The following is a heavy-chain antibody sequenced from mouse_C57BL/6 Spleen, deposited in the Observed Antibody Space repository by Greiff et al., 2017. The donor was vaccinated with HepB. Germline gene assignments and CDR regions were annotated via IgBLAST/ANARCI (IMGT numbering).Heavy chain of an antibody. Sequence: QVQLQQSGAELVKPGASVKISCKASGYAFSSYWMNWVKQRPGKGLEWLGQIYPGDGDTNYNGKFKGKATLTADKSSSTAYMQLSSLTSEDSAVYFCAREDYYGSSWFAYWGQGTLVTVSA. CDR1: GYAFSSYW. V-gene: IGHV1-80*01. J-gene: IGHJ3*01. D-gene: IGHD1-1*01. CDR2: IYPGDGDT. CDR3: AREDYYGSSWFAY.